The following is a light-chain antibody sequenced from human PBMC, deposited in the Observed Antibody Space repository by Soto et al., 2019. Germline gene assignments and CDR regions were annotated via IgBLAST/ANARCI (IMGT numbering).Light chain of an antibody. CDR3: QQYNNWPRT. CDR1: QSVSSN. Sequence: EIVMMQSPATPSVYQGERATLSCRASQSVSSNLAWYQQKPGQAPRLLIYGASTRATGIPARFSGSGSGTEFTLTISSLQSEDFAVYYCQQYNNWPRTFGQGTKVDIK. J-gene: IGKJ1*01. CDR2: GAS. V-gene: IGKV3-15*01.